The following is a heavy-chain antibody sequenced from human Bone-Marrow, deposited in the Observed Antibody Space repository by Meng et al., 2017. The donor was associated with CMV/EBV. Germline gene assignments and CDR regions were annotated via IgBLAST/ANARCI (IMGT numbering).Heavy chain of an antibody. D-gene: IGHD3-22*01. CDR1: GFTVSSNY. Sequence: GESLKISCAASGFTVSSNYMSWVRQAPGKGLEWVSVIYSGGSTYYADSVKGRFTISRDNSKNTLYLQMNSLRAEDTAVYYCARVDSNLNYYYYYGMDVWGQGPTVTRCS. V-gene: IGHV3-53*01. CDR3: ARVDSNLNYYYYYGMDV. J-gene: IGHJ6*01. CDR2: IYSGGST.